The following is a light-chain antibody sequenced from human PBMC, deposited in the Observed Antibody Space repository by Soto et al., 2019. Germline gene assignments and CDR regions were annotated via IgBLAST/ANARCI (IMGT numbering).Light chain of an antibody. CDR3: QQYNDWPYT. CDR2: GVS. V-gene: IGKV3-15*01. CDR1: QSVSSN. Sequence: EIVMTQSPATLSVSPGERATLSCRASQSVSSNLAWYQQKPGQAPRLLIFGVSTRATGIPASFSGSGSGTEFTLTISSLQSEDSAVYYCQQYNDWPYTFGQGTKVEIK. J-gene: IGKJ2*01.